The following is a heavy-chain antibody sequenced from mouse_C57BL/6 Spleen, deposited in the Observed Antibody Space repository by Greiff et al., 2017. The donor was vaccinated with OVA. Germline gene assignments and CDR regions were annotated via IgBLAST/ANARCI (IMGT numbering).Heavy chain of an antibody. CDR2: ISDGGSYT. CDR3: ASDRDGSYWYFDV. V-gene: IGHV5-4*03. Sequence: EVKLMESGGGLVKPGGSLKLSCAASGFTFSSYAMSWVRQTPEKRLEWVATISDGGSYTYYPDNVQGRFTISRDNAKNNLYLQMSHLKSEDTAMYYCASDRDGSYWYFDVWGTGTTVTVSS. J-gene: IGHJ1*03. CDR1: GFTFSSYA. D-gene: IGHD3-1*01.